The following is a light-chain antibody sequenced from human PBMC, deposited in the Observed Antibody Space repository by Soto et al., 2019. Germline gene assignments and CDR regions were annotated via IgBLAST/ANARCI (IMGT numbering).Light chain of an antibody. V-gene: IGLV2-8*01. J-gene: IGLJ1*01. CDR1: SSDVGGYNY. CDR3: SSYAGSNNFV. CDR2: EVS. Sequence: QSALTQPPSASGSPGQSVTISCSGTSSDVGGYNYVSWHQQHPGKAPKLMIYEVSKRPSGVPDRFSGSKSGNTASLIVSGLQAEDEADYYCSSYAGSNNFVFGTWTKLTVL.